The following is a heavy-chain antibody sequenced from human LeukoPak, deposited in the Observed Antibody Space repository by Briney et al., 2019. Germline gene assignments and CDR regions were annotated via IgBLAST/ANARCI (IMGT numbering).Heavy chain of an antibody. CDR1: GVTVSNAW. D-gene: IGHD5-12*01. CDR3: TTAPTRNWLPYFEY. V-gene: IGHV3-15*01. CDR2: ISAGGTT. J-gene: IGHJ4*02. Sequence: PGESLRLSCAASGVTVSNAWMSWVRQAPGKGLEWVGRISAGGTTDYAAPVKGRFSISRDESKNALYLQMSSLETEDTAVYYCTTAPTRNWLPYFEYWGLGTLVTVSS.